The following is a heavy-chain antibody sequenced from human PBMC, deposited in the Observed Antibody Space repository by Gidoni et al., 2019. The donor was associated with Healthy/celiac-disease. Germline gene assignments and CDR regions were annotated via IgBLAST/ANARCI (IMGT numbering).Heavy chain of an antibody. D-gene: IGHD3-16*02. CDR2: IYYSGST. CDR3: ARDYGPGYVWGSYRPSDYGMDV. CDR1: GGSISSSY. Sequence: QVQLQESGPGLVKPSETLSLTCTVSGGSISSSYWSWIRQPPGKGLEWIGYIYYSGSTNYNPSLKSRVTISVDTSKNQFSLKRSSVTAADTAVYYCARDYGPGYVWGSYRPSDYGMDVWGQGTTVTVSS. V-gene: IGHV4-59*01. J-gene: IGHJ6*02.